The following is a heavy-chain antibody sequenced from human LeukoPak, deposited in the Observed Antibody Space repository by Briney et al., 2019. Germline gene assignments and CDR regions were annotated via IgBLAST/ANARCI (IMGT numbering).Heavy chain of an antibody. CDR1: GFTFSSYE. CDR2: ISSSGSSM. D-gene: IGHD5-12*01. Sequence: GGSLRLSCAASGFTFSSYEMNWVRQAPGEGLEWVSYISSSGSSMYYADSVKGRFTISRDNAKNSLYLQMNSLRAEDTAVYYCARGSGGYSGWFDPWGQGTLVTVSS. V-gene: IGHV3-48*03. CDR3: ARGSGGYSGWFDP. J-gene: IGHJ5*02.